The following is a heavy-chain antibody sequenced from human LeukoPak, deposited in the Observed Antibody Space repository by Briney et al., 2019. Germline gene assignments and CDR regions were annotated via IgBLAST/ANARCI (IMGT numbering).Heavy chain of an antibody. Sequence: ASVKVSCKASGYTFTGYYMHWVRQAPGQGLEWMGWINPNSGGTNYAQKFQGRVTTTRDTSISTAYMELSRLRSDDTAVYYCARIREVPAAPFDYWGQGTLVTVSS. CDR3: ARIREVPAAPFDY. J-gene: IGHJ4*02. D-gene: IGHD2-2*01. CDR1: GYTFTGYY. CDR2: INPNSGGT. V-gene: IGHV1-2*02.